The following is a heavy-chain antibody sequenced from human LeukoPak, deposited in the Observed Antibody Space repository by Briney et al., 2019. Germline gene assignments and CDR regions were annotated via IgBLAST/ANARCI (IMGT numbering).Heavy chain of an antibody. CDR1: GFTFSSYS. D-gene: IGHD3-3*01. CDR2: ISRSSSYI. V-gene: IGHV3-21*01. J-gene: IGHJ5*02. CDR3: ARDLNDFWSGYPNWFDP. Sequence: GGSLRLSCAASGFTFSSYSMNWVRQAPGKGLEWVSSISRSSSYIYYADSVKGRFTISRDNAKNSLYLQMNSLRAEDTAVYYCARDLNDFWSGYPNWFDPWGQGTLVTVSS.